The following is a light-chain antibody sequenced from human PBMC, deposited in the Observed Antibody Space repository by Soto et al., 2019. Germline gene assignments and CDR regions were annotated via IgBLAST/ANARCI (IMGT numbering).Light chain of an antibody. Sequence: IVLTQSPLSMPVTPGEPAYISCRTCPRFLHSNGRNDCYWYLQKPGPSPQLLIHLGSDRASGVPDRVSGSGTGTDFTLKISRMEAEYVGIYYCMQGIQSPPYTFGQGTRLEIK. CDR3: MQGIQSPPYT. CDR2: LGS. V-gene: IGKV2-28*01. J-gene: IGKJ2*01. CDR1: PRFLHSNGRND.